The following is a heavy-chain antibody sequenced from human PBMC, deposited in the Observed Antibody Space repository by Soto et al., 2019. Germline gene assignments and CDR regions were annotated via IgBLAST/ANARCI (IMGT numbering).Heavy chain of an antibody. CDR1: GLTFSSFE. Sequence: GGSLRLSCVGSGLTFSSFEMNWVRQTPGKGLEWLSYIGRSGETIYYADSVKGRFTISRDNAKSSLFLQMNGLRDEDTGIYYCVRDSRGGAARRPTFYYWGRGTLVTVSS. V-gene: IGHV3-48*03. CDR2: IGRSGETI. CDR3: VRDSRGGAARRPTFYY. D-gene: IGHD6-6*01. J-gene: IGHJ4*02.